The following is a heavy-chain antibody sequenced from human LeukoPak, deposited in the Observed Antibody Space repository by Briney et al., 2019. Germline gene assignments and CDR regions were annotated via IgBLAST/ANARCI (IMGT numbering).Heavy chain of an antibody. Sequence: GGSLRLSCAASGFTFSSYAMHWVRQAPGKGLEWVAVISYDGSNKYYADSVKGRFTISRDNSKNTLYLQMNSLRAEDTAVYYCARDPSPLLWGQGTLVTVSS. D-gene: IGHD2/OR15-2a*01. J-gene: IGHJ4*02. CDR1: GFTFSSYA. V-gene: IGHV3-30-3*01. CDR3: ARDPSPLL. CDR2: ISYDGSNK.